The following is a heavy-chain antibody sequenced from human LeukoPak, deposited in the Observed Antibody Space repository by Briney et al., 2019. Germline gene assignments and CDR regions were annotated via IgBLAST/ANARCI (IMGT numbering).Heavy chain of an antibody. CDR3: ARGHTAVTRHFDF. CDR2: ISPSGGIT. Sequence: PGGTLRLSCAASGFTFSSHGMNWVRQAPGKGLEWVSGISPSGGITYYTDSVKGRFTISSDNSKNTVSLQMNSLRAEDTAVYYCARGHTAVTRHFDFWGQGTLVTVSS. J-gene: IGHJ4*02. D-gene: IGHD4-17*01. V-gene: IGHV3-23*01. CDR1: GFTFSSHG.